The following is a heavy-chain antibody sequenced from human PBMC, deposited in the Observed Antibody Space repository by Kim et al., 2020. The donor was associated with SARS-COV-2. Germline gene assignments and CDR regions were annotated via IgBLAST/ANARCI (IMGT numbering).Heavy chain of an antibody. CDR2: IIPIFGTA. D-gene: IGHD3-9*01. CDR3: ARVVLRYFDWQGAFDI. CDR1: GGTFSSYA. Sequence: SVKVSCKASGGTFSSYAISWVRQAPGQGLEWMGGIIPIFGTANYAQQFQGRVTITADESTSTAYMELSSLRSEDTAVYYCARVVLRYFDWQGAFDIWGQGTMVTVSS. J-gene: IGHJ3*02. V-gene: IGHV1-69*13.